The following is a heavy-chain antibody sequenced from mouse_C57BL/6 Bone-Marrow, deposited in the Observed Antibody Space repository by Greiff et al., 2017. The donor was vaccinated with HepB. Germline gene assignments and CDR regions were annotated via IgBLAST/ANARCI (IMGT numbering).Heavy chain of an antibody. CDR3: TRVLLYYSNWTYYAMDY. V-gene: IGHV5-9-1*02. J-gene: IGHJ4*01. D-gene: IGHD2-5*01. CDR1: GFTFSSYA. CDR2: ISSGGDYI. Sequence: DVMLVESGEGLVKPGGSLKLSCAASGFTFSSYAMSWVRQTPEKRLEWVAYISSGGDYIYYADTVKGRFTISRDNARNTLYLQMSSLKSEDTAMYYCTRVLLYYSNWTYYAMDYWGQGTSVTVSS.